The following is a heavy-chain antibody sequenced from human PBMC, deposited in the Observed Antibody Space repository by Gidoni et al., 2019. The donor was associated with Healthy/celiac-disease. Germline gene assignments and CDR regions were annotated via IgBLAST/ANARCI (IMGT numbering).Heavy chain of an antibody. Sequence: QVQLVESGGGVVQPGGSLRLSCPASGFTFSSYGMHWVRQAPGKGLEWVAFIRYDGSNKYYADSVKGRFTISRDNSKNTLYLQMNSLRAEDTAVYYCAKDPHYGDYEGAFDIWGQGTMVTVSS. D-gene: IGHD4-17*01. CDR2: IRYDGSNK. CDR3: AKDPHYGDYEGAFDI. J-gene: IGHJ3*02. CDR1: GFTFSSYG. V-gene: IGHV3-30*02.